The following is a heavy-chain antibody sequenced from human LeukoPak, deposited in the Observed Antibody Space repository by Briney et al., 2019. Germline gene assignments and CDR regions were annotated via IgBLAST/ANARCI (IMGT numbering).Heavy chain of an antibody. Sequence: SETLSLTCTVSGGSISSYYWSWVRQPPGKGLEWIGYIYYSGSTNYNPSLKSRVPISVDTSNNLFSLKLSSVTAADTAVYYCARAGGFGELLSHFDYWGQGTLVTVSS. D-gene: IGHD3-10*01. CDR2: IYYSGST. V-gene: IGHV4-59*01. CDR3: ARAGGFGELLSHFDY. J-gene: IGHJ4*02. CDR1: GGSISSYY.